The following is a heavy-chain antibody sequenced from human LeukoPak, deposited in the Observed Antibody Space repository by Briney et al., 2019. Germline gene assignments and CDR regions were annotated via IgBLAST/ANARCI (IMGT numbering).Heavy chain of an antibody. V-gene: IGHV4-34*01. J-gene: IGHJ4*02. CDR3: AKFRGTFMVVAAPDYFDY. D-gene: IGHD2-15*01. CDR1: GGSFSGYY. Sequence: PSETLSLTCAVYGGSFSGYYWSWIRQPPGKGLEWIGEINNSGSTNYNPSPKSRVSISVDTSKNKLSLKLSSVTGADTAVYYGAKFRGTFMVVAAPDYFDYWGQGTLVTVSS. CDR2: INNSGST.